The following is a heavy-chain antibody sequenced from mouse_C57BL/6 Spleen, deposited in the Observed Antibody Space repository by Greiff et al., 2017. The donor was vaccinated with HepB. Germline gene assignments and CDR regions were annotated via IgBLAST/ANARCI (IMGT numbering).Heavy chain of an antibody. CDR2: IDPSDSET. Sequence: QVQLQQPGAELVRPGSSVKLSCKASGYTFTSYWMHWVKQRPIQGLEWIGNIDPSDSETHYNQKFKDKATLTVDKSSSTAYMQLSSLTSEDSAVYYGARKEEGSYYFDYWGQGTTLTVSS. CDR3: ARKEEGSYYFDY. J-gene: IGHJ2*01. V-gene: IGHV1-52*01. CDR1: GYTFTSYW.